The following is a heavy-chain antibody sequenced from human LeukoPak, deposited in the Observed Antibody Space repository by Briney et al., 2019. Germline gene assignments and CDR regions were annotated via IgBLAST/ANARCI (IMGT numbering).Heavy chain of an antibody. D-gene: IGHD3-10*01. V-gene: IGHV3-30-3*01. CDR2: ISYDGSNK. CDR3: ARDGSYRAMDV. Sequence: GGSLRLPCAPSGFTFSSHAMNWVRQAPGKGLEWVAVISYDGSNKYYADSVKGRFTTARDNSKNTLYLQMNSLRTEDTALYYCARDGSYRAMDVWGQGTTVTVSS. J-gene: IGHJ6*02. CDR1: GFTFSSHA.